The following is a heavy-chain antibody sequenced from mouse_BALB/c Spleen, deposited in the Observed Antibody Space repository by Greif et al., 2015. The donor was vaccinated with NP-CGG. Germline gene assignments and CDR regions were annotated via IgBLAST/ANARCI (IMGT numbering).Heavy chain of an antibody. D-gene: IGHD2-3*01. Sequence: QVQLQQSGAELARPGASVKMSCKASGYTFTSYTMHWVKQRPGQGLEWIGYINPSSGYTNYNQKFKDKAILTADKSSSTAYMQLSSLTSEDSAVYYCARCPYGYYLHYYAMDYWGQGTSVTVSS. J-gene: IGHJ4*01. CDR3: ARCPYGYYLHYYAMDY. V-gene: IGHV1-4*01. CDR1: GYTFTSYT. CDR2: INPSSGYT.